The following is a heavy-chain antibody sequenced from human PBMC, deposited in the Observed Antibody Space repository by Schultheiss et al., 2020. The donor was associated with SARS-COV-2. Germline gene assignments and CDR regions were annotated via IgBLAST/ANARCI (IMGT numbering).Heavy chain of an antibody. D-gene: IGHD2-2*01. CDR2: INSDGSST. Sequence: GESLKISCAASGFTFSSYWMHWVRQAPGKGLVWVSRINSDGSSTSYADSVKGRFTISRDNAKNTLYLQMNSLRAEDTAVYYCARDWVVPAHYYYYGMDVWGQGTTVTVSS. CDR3: ARDWVVPAHYYYYGMDV. CDR1: GFTFSSYW. V-gene: IGHV3-74*01. J-gene: IGHJ6*02.